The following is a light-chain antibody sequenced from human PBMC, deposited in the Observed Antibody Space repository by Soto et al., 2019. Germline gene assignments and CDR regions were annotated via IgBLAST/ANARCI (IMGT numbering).Light chain of an antibody. CDR1: SSNIGSNT. V-gene: IGLV1-44*01. CDR2: SNN. CDR3: AAWDDSLNGLL. J-gene: IGLJ2*01. Sequence: QSVLTKPPSASGTPGQRVTISCSGSSSNIGSNTVNWYQQLPGTAPKLLIYSNNQRPSGVPDRFSGSKSGTSASLAISGLPSEDEADYYCAAWDDSLNGLLFGGGTKVTVL.